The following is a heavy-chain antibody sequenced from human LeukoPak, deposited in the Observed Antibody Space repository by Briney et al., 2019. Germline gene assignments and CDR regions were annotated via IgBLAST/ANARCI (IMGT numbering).Heavy chain of an antibody. CDR3: ARDRSDIVATFGWFDP. J-gene: IGHJ5*02. CDR1: GFTFSSYS. V-gene: IGHV3-21*01. CDR2: ISSSSSYI. D-gene: IGHD5-12*01. Sequence: NAGGSLRLSCAASGFTFSSYSMNWVRQAPGKGLEWVSSISSSSSYIYYADSVKGRLTISRDNAKNSLYLQMNSLRAEDTAVYYCARDRSDIVATFGWFDPWGQGTLVTVSS.